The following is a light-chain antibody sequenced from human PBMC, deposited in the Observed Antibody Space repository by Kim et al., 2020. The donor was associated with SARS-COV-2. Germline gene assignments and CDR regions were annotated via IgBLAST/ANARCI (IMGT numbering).Light chain of an antibody. Sequence: LSWSPGERATLSCRASQSVSSSYLAWYQQKPGQAPRRLIYGASSRATGIPDRFSGSGSGTDFTLTISRLEPEDFAVYYCQQYASTFGGGTKVDIK. CDR2: GAS. CDR3: QQYAST. CDR1: QSVSSSY. V-gene: IGKV3-20*01. J-gene: IGKJ4*01.